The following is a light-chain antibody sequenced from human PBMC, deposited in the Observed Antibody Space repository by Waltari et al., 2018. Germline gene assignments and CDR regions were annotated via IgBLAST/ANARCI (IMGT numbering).Light chain of an antibody. Sequence: QSALTQPASVSGSPGQSITISCTGTSSDVGSYNLLSWYQQHPGKAPKLMIYEVSRRPSGVSNRFSGSKSGNTASLTISGLQAEDESDYYCCSYAGSNTPMVFGGGTKLTVL. CDR2: EVS. J-gene: IGLJ2*01. CDR3: CSYAGSNTPMV. CDR1: SSDVGSYNL. V-gene: IGLV2-23*02.